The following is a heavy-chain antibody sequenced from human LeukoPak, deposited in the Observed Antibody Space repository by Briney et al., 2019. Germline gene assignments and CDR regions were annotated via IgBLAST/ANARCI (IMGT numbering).Heavy chain of an antibody. D-gene: IGHD1-26*01. CDR3: ARDEVGAAH. J-gene: IGHJ4*02. Sequence: DPSETLSLTCAVYGGSFSVYYWSWIRQPPGKGLEWIGEINHSGNINYNPSLKSRVTISIDTSKNQFSLKLSSVTAADTAVYYCARDEVGAAHWGQGTLDTVSS. V-gene: IGHV4-34*01. CDR2: INHSGNI. CDR1: GGSFSVYY.